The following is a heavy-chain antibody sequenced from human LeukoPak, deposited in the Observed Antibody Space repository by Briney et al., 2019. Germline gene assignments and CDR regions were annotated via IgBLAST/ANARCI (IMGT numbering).Heavy chain of an antibody. CDR2: ISGSGGST. J-gene: IGHJ3*02. V-gene: IGHV3-23*01. CDR1: GFTVSSNY. Sequence: PGGSLRLSCAASGFTVSSNYMSWVRQAPGKGLEWVSAISGSGGSTYYADSVKSRFTTSRDNSKHTLYLQMNSLRAEDTAVYYCARAIGDGYSSGWYWEACDIWAQGTMDSVSS. D-gene: IGHD6-19*01. CDR3: ARAIGDGYSSGWYWEACDI.